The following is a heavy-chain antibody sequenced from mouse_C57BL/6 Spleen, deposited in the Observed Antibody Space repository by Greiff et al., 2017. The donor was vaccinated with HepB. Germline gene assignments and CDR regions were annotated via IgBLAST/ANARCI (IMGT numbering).Heavy chain of an antibody. D-gene: IGHD2-4*01. V-gene: IGHV5-6*01. CDR1: GFTFSSYG. J-gene: IGHJ3*01. CDR3: ASYYDYDEAY. CDR2: ISSGGSYT. Sequence: EVKLVESGGDLVKPGGSLKLSCAASGFTFSSYGMSWVRQTPDKRLEWVATISSGGSYTYYPDSVKGRFTISRDNAKNTRYLQMSSLKSEDTAMYYCASYYDYDEAYWGQGTLVTVSA.